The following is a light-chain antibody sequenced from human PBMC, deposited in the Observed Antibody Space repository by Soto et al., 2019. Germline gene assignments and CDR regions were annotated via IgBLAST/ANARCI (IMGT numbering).Light chain of an antibody. Sequence: EVVLTQSPGALSLSPGESVTLSCRASQRIGGSYLAWYQQRLGQAPRLVIYDVSSRATGIPDRFSGSGSGTDFILTISSLEPDDFAVYFCQQYISSPGTFGQGTKVEIK. CDR1: QRIGGSY. CDR3: QQYISSPGT. J-gene: IGKJ1*01. V-gene: IGKV3-20*01. CDR2: DVS.